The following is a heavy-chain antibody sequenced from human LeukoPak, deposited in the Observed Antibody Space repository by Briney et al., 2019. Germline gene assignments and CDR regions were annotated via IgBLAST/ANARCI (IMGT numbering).Heavy chain of an antibody. J-gene: IGHJ4*02. V-gene: IGHV4-30-4*08. CDR3: ARGVDIAGGYFDY. CDR1: GGSISSSDYY. CDR2: IYYSGST. Sequence: SETLSLTCTVSGGSISSSDYYWSWIRQPPGKGLEWIRYIYYSGSTYYNPSLKSRVTISVDTSKNQFSLKLSSVTAADTAVYYCARGVDIAGGYFDYWGQGTLVTVSS. D-gene: IGHD1-26*01.